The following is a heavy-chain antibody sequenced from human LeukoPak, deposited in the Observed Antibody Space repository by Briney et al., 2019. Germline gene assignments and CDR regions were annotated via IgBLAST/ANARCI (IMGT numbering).Heavy chain of an antibody. CDR3: ARDRSSGWYEYFDY. CDR2: ISSSSSYI. D-gene: IGHD6-19*01. Sequence: GGSLRLSCAASGFTFNTYNMNWVRQAPGKGLEWVSSISSSSSYIYYADSVKGRFTISRDNAKNSLYLQMNSLRAEDTAVYYCARDRSSGWYEYFDYWGQGTLVTVSS. CDR1: GFTFNTYN. V-gene: IGHV3-21*01. J-gene: IGHJ4*02.